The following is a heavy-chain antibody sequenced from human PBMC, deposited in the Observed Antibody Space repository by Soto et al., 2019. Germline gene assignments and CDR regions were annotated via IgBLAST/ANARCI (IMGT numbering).Heavy chain of an antibody. CDR2: IYPGDSDT. CDR3: ATHGLGYSYGRHYGMDV. D-gene: IGHD5-18*01. V-gene: IGHV5-51*01. Sequence: GESLKISCKGSGYSFTSYWIGWVRQMPGKGLEWMGIIYPGDSDTRYSPSFQGQVTISADKSISTAYLQWSSLKASDTAMYYCATHGLGYSYGRHYGMDVWCQETTVAVSS. J-gene: IGHJ6*02. CDR1: GYSFTSYW.